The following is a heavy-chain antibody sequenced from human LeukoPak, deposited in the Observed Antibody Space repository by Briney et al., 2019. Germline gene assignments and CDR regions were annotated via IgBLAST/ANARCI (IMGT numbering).Heavy chain of an antibody. Sequence: ASVKVSCKTSGYNFIDYYVYWVRQAPGQRLEWMGWINPNGGGTNYAQKFQGRVTLTCDTSISTAYMALSSLRSDDTAVYYCARTPLGGSFYMDVWGKGTAVIVSS. J-gene: IGHJ6*03. CDR2: INPNGGGT. CDR1: GYNFIDYY. CDR3: ARTPLGGSFYMDV. D-gene: IGHD5-12*01. V-gene: IGHV1-2*02.